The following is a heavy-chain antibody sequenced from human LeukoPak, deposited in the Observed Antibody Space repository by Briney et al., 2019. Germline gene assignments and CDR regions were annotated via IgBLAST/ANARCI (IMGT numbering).Heavy chain of an antibody. V-gene: IGHV3-30*04. D-gene: IGHD2-8*01. CDR2: VAYDGSSK. J-gene: IGHJ4*02. CDR3: AKDQGVNFFDY. Sequence: GGSLRLSCAASGFSFRNYAFHWVRQAPGKGLEWVAFVAYDGSSKYYADSVKGRFTISRDNSKNTLYLQMNSLRAEDTAVYYCAKDQGVNFFDYWGQGTLVTVSS. CDR1: GFSFRNYA.